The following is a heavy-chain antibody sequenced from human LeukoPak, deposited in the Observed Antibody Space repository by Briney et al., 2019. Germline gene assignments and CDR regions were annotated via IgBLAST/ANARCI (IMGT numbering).Heavy chain of an antibody. J-gene: IGHJ3*02. CDR3: ARRSGVDDAFDI. Sequence: ASVKVSCKASGYTCTSYYMHWVRQAPGQGLEWMGIINPSGGSTSYAQKFQGRVTMTRDTSTSTVYMELSSLRSEDTAVYYCARRSGVDDAFDIWGQGTMVTVSS. CDR1: GYTCTSYY. V-gene: IGHV1-46*01. CDR2: INPSGGST. D-gene: IGHD3-3*01.